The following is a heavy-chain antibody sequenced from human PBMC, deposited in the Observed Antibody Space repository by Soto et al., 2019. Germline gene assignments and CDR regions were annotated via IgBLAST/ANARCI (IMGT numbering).Heavy chain of an antibody. CDR1: GGTFSNYP. J-gene: IGHJ2*01. D-gene: IGHD5-12*01. CDR2: IIPIFGTV. CDR3: ARGNHRWLQLWYFDL. V-gene: IGHV1-69*13. Sequence: SVKVSCKASGGTFSNYPISWVRQAPGQGLEWMGGIIPIFGTVNYAQKFQGRVTITADESTSTAYMELSSLRSEDAAVYYCARGNHRWLQLWYFDLWGRGTLVTVPQ.